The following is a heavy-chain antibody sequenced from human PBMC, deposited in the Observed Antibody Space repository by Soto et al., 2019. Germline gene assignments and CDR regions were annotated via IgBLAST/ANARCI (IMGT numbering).Heavy chain of an antibody. CDR3: AKGLRQEYYYDSSGPPDAFDI. CDR2: ISGAGGRI. V-gene: IGHV3-23*01. J-gene: IGHJ3*02. CDR1: GFTFSNYG. D-gene: IGHD3-22*01. Sequence: PGGSLRLSCVVPGFTFSNYGMSWVRQAPGKGLEWVASISGAGGRIYNEDSVKGRFTISRDNSKNTLYLQMNSLRAEDTAVYYCAKGLRQEYYYDSSGPPDAFDIWGQGTMVTVSS.